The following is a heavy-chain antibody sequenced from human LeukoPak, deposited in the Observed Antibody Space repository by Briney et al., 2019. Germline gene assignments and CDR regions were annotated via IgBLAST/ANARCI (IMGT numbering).Heavy chain of an antibody. Sequence: SETLSLTCTVSGGSISSYYWSWIRQPPGKGLEWIGYIYYSGSTNYNPSLKSRVTISVDTSKNQFSLELSSVTAADTAVYYCARHQGSGSLYYFDYWGQGTLVTVSS. J-gene: IGHJ4*02. D-gene: IGHD1-26*01. CDR3: ARHQGSGSLYYFDY. CDR2: IYYSGST. CDR1: GGSISSYY. V-gene: IGHV4-59*01.